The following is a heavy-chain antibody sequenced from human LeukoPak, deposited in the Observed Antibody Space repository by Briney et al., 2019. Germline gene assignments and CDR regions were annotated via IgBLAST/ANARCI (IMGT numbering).Heavy chain of an antibody. Sequence: SETLSLTCTVSGYSISSGYYWGWIRQPPGKGLEWIGSIYHSGSTYYNPSLKSRVTMSVDTSKTQLSLKLSSVTAADTAVYYCARGGGYFNYWGQGTLVTVSS. V-gene: IGHV4-38-2*02. J-gene: IGHJ4*02. D-gene: IGHD3-16*01. CDR2: IYHSGST. CDR1: GYSISSGYY. CDR3: ARGGGYFNY.